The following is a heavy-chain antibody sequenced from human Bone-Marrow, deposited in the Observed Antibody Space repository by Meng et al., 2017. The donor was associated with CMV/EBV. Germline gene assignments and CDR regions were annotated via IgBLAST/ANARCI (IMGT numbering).Heavy chain of an antibody. CDR2: ISSSSSYI. Sequence: GESLKISCAASGFTFSSYAMSWVRQAPGKGLEWVSSISSSSSYIYYADSVKGRFTISRDNAKNSLYLQMNSLRAEDTAVYYCARGVHWASFDYWGQGTLVTVSS. V-gene: IGHV3-21*01. D-gene: IGHD3-16*01. CDR3: ARGVHWASFDY. CDR1: GFTFSSYA. J-gene: IGHJ4*02.